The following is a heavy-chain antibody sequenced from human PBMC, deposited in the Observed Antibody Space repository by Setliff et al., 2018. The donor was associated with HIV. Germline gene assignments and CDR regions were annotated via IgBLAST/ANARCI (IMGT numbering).Heavy chain of an antibody. J-gene: IGHJ4*02. CDR3: SNGADVGGYSGYDFNY. CDR1: GYTFSDYY. CDR2: FDPEDGET. D-gene: IGHD5-12*01. Sequence: VASVKVSCKASGYTFSDYYIHWLRQAPRKGLEWMGRFDPEDGETIYAEKLQDRVTISVDRSRNTVYMELSSLRTEDTAVYFCSNGADVGGYSGYDFNYWGQGTLVTVPQ. V-gene: IGHV1-69-2*01.